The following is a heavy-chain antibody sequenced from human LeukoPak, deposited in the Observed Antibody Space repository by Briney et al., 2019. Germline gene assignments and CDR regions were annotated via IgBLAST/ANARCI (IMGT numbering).Heavy chain of an antibody. CDR3: AKLDFRAPGYPVLHH. V-gene: IGHV3-23*01. Sequence: GGSLRLSCAASGFTFSSYSMSWVRQAPGKGLEWVSAISGSGGSTYYADSVKGRFTISRDNSKNTLYLQMNSLRAEDTAVYYCAKLDFRAPGYPVLHHWGQGTLVTVSS. CDR1: GFTFSSYS. D-gene: IGHD5-18*01. J-gene: IGHJ1*01. CDR2: ISGSGGST.